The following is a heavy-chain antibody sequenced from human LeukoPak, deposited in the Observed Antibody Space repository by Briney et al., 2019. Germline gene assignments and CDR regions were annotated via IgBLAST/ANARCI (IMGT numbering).Heavy chain of an antibody. V-gene: IGHV4-38-2*02. D-gene: IGHD6-19*01. J-gene: IGHJ6*03. CDR1: GYSINSGYF. CDR2: IYHSGRT. Sequence: SETLSLTCTVSGYSINSGYFWGWIRQPPLKGLEWIGSIYHSGRTYYNPSLKSRVTISVDTSKNRFSLKLSSVTAADTAVYYCARDETYSSDWQSNHYYYYMDVWGKGTTVTVSS. CDR3: ARDETYSSDWQSNHYYYYMDV.